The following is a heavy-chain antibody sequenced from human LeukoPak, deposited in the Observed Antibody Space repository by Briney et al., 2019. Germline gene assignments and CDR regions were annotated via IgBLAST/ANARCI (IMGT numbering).Heavy chain of an antibody. D-gene: IGHD6-13*01. Sequence: GGTLTLSCAASGFTFSSYAMHWVRHAPPKGLEWVAVISYDGSNKSYADSVKSRCNISRDNSKNTQYLQMNSLRAEDTAVNSGAKCFTPGIAAAGHYFDYWGQGTLVTVSA. V-gene: IGHV3-30-3*02. CDR1: GFTFSSYA. CDR3: AKCFTPGIAAAGHYFDY. J-gene: IGHJ4*02. CDR2: ISYDGSNK.